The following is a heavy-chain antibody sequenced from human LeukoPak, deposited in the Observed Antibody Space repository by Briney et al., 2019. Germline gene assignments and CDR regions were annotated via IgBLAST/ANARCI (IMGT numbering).Heavy chain of an antibody. CDR1: GGSISSYY. Sequence: SETLSLTCTASGGSISSYYWSWIRQPPGKGLEWLGYIYYTGNCNYNPSLESRDTMSLDTSTNQSSQRLSSVTAADTAVYYCARRYTNSWFFDYWGQGALVTVSS. V-gene: IGHV4-59*08. J-gene: IGHJ4*02. CDR3: ARRYTNSWFFDY. D-gene: IGHD2-2*02. CDR2: IYYTGNC.